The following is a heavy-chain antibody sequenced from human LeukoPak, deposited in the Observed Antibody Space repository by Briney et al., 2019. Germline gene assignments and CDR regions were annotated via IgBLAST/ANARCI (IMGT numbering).Heavy chain of an antibody. CDR1: GFTFSSYA. CDR3: AKGIAARPDFDY. V-gene: IGHV3-23*01. J-gene: IGHJ4*02. CDR2: IRGSGDST. D-gene: IGHD6-6*01. Sequence: GGSLRLSCVASGFTFSSYAMSWVRQAPGKGLDWVSGIRGSGDSTYYADSVKGRFTISRDNSKNTLYLQMNSLRAEDTAVYYCAKGIAARPDFDYWGQGTLVTVSS.